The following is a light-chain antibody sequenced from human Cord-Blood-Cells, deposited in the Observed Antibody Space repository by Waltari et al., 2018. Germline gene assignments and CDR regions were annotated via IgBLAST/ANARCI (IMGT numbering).Light chain of an antibody. CDR1: SSDVGGYNY. J-gene: IGLJ3*02. V-gene: IGLV2-14*01. CDR2: DVS. Sequence: QSALTQPASVSGSPGQSITISCTGTSSDVGGYNYVSWYQQHPGKAPKLMIYDVSNRPSGFSNRFSGSKSGNTASLTISGRQAEDEADYYCSSYTSSSTNWVFGGGTKLTVL. CDR3: SSYTSSSTNWV.